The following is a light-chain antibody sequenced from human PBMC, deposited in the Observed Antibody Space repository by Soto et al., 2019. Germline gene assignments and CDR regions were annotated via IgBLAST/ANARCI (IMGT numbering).Light chain of an antibody. V-gene: IGKV1-9*01. CDR1: QGISSY. CDR2: AAS. Sequence: DIQLTQSPSFLSASVGDRVTITCRASQGISSYLAWYQQKPGKAPKLLIYAASTLQSGVPSRFSGSGSGTEFTLTNSSLQPEDFATYYCQQLNSYPLTFGQGTKVEIK. J-gene: IGKJ1*01. CDR3: QQLNSYPLT.